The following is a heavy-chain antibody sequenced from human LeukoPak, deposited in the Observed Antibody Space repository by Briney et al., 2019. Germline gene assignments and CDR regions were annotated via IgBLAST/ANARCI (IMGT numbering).Heavy chain of an antibody. CDR2: ISDSGIT. CDR3: ARNRFYLSGAYYFDP. J-gene: IGHJ5*02. V-gene: IGHV4-59*01. D-gene: IGHD3-22*01. CDR1: GGSMKNSF. Sequence: PSETLSLTCSVSGGSMKNSFWSWIRQPPGKGLEWIGYISDSGITNYNPSPKSRVSFSVDTSKGHFYLNLRSVTAADTALYFCARNRFYLSGAYYFDPWGRGTLVTVS.